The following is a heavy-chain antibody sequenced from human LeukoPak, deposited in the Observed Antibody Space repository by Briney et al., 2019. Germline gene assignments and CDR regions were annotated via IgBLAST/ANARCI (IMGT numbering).Heavy chain of an antibody. V-gene: IGHV3-7*01. CDR1: GFTFSSYW. CDR2: IKQDGSEK. Sequence: GGSLRLSCAASGFTFSSYWMSWVRQAPGKGLEWVANIKQDGSEKYYVDSVKGRFTISRDNAKNSLYLQMNSLRAGDTAVYYCAKLNPGYGSGSYFDYWRQGTLVTVCS. D-gene: IGHD3-10*01. J-gene: IGHJ4*02. CDR3: AKLNPGYGSGSYFDY.